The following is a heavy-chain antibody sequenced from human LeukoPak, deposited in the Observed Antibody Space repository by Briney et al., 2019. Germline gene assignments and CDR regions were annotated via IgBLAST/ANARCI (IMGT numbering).Heavy chain of an antibody. V-gene: IGHV3-9*01. CDR2: ISWNSGSI. J-gene: IGHJ4*02. D-gene: IGHD3-22*01. Sequence: RRSLRLSCAASGFTFDDYAMHWVRQAPGKGLEWVSGISWNSGSIGYADSVKGRFTISRDNAKNSLYLQMNSLRAEDTALYYCAKDSSGYYAAFDYWGQGTLVTVSS. CDR1: GFTFDDYA. CDR3: AKDSSGYYAAFDY.